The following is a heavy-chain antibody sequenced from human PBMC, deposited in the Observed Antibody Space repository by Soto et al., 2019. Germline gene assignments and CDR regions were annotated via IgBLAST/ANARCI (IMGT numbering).Heavy chain of an antibody. Sequence: QLQLQESGPGLVKPSETLSLTCTVSGGSISSSSYYWGWIRQPPGKGLEWIGSIYYSGSTYYNPSLKSRVTISVDTSKNQFSLKLSSVTAADTAVYYCARQPATYGSGYYGMDVWGQGTTVTVSS. V-gene: IGHV4-39*01. CDR3: ARQPATYGSGYYGMDV. CDR1: GGSISSSSYY. D-gene: IGHD3-10*01. CDR2: IYYSGST. J-gene: IGHJ6*02.